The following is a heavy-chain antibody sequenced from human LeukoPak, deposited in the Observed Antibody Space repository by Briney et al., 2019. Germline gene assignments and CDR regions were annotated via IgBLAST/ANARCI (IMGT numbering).Heavy chain of an antibody. Sequence: SETLSLTCTVSGGSISSYYWSWIRQPPGKGLEWIGCIYYSGSTNYNPSLKSRVTISVDTSKNQFSLKLSSVTAADTAVYYCARGPSSWYGDYYGMDVWGQGTTVTVSS. CDR2: IYYSGST. CDR3: ARGPSSWYGDYYGMDV. V-gene: IGHV4-59*01. D-gene: IGHD6-13*01. CDR1: GGSISSYY. J-gene: IGHJ6*02.